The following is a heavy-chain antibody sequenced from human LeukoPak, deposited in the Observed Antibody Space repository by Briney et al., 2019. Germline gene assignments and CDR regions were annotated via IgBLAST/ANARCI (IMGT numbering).Heavy chain of an antibody. CDR3: ARERDSSGFSVSHYYIDV. CDR1: GYTFTGYY. D-gene: IGHD6-19*01. CDR2: INPNSGGT. J-gene: IGHJ6*03. V-gene: IGHV1-2*02. Sequence: ASVKVSCKASGYTFTGYYMHWVRQAPGQGLEWMGWINPNSGGTNYAQKFQGRVTMTRDTSISTAYMELSRLRSDDTAVYYCARERDSSGFSVSHYYIDVWGKGTTVTVSS.